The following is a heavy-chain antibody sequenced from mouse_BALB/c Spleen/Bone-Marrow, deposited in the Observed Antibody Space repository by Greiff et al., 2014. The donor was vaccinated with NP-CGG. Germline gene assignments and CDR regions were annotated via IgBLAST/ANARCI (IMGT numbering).Heavy chain of an antibody. J-gene: IGHJ3*01. CDR3: ARGSPY. D-gene: IGHD6-2*01. Sequence: QVTLKECGAELVKPGASVKLSCKTSGYAFTNYYIYWVKQRPGQGLEWIGEINPGNGGTNFNERFKSKATLTVDKSSTTAYILLTSLTSEDSAVYYCARGSPYWGQGTLVTVSA. V-gene: IGHV1S81*02. CDR1: GYAFTNYY. CDR2: INPGNGGT.